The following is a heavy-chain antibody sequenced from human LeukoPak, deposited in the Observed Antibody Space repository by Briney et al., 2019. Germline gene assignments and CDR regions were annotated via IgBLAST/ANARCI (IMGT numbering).Heavy chain of an antibody. D-gene: IGHD2-8*01. J-gene: IGHJ4*02. CDR1: GFRFSICA. CDR3: AKDKDSTSSNGFNH. Sequence: SGGSLRLSCEASGFRFSICAMSWVRQTPGKGLEWVSSVSSSGGIPHYADAVKGRFTISRDNSRNTLYLHMNSVRGEHTSGYYCAKDKDSTSSNGFNHWGQGTLVTVSS. CDR2: VSSSGGIP. V-gene: IGHV3-23*01.